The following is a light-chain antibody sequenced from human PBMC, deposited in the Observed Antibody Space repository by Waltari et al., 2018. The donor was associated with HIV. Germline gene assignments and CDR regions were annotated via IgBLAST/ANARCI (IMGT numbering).Light chain of an antibody. Sequence: SSELTPDPAVSVALGQTVKITCQGASLHYYFASWYQQKPGQAPILLFYGQNSRPSGVPDRFSGSNSGNTAFLTIIGAQAEDEAVYFCNSRDSSASRWVFGAGTKLTV. CDR2: GQN. V-gene: IGLV3-19*01. J-gene: IGLJ3*02. CDR3: NSRDSSASRWV. CDR1: SLHYYF.